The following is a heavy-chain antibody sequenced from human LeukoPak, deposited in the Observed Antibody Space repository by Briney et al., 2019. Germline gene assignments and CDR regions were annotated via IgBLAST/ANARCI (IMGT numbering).Heavy chain of an antibody. CDR2: TGGSGDYT. CDR1: GFTFSSYA. V-gene: IGHV3-23*01. D-gene: IGHD3-3*01. J-gene: IGHJ5*02. Sequence: GGSLRLSCAASGFTFSSYAMSWVHQAPGKGLEWVSATGGSGDYTYYADSVKGRFTISRDNSKNTLYLQMNSLRAEDTAVYYCARDLDFWSGYYESNWFDPWGQGTLVTVSS. CDR3: ARDLDFWSGYYESNWFDP.